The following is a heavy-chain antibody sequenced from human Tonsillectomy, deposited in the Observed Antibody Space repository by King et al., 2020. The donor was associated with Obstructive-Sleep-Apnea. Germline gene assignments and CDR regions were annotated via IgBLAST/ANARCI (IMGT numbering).Heavy chain of an antibody. CDR1: GFTFSSYS. CDR2: ISSSSSYI. CDR3: ARDYSGYDFFDY. V-gene: IGHV3-21*01. J-gene: IGHJ4*02. D-gene: IGHD5-12*01. Sequence: VQLVESGGGLVKPGGSLRLSCAASGFTFSSYSMNWVRQAPGKGLEWVSSISSSSSYIYYADSVKGRFTISRDNAKNSLYLQMNSLRAEDTAVYYFARDYSGYDFFDYWGQGTLVTVSS.